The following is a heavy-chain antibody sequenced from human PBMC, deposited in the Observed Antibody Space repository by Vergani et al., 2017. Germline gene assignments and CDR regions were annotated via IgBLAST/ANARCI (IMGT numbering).Heavy chain of an antibody. D-gene: IGHD2-21*01. CDR2: IWYDGSNK. CDR3: AKGDSYGTSDY. V-gene: IGHV3-33*06. J-gene: IGHJ4*02. CDR1: GFTFSSYG. Sequence: QVQLVESGGGVVQPGRSLRLSCAASGFTFSSYGMHWVRQAPGKGLEWVAVIWYDGSNKYYADSVKGRFTISRDNSKNTLYLQMNSLRAEDTAVYYCAKGDSYGTSDYWGQGTLVTVSS.